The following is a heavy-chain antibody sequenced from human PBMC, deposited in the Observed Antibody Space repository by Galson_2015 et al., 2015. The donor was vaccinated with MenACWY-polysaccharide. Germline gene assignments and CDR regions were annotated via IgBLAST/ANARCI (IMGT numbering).Heavy chain of an antibody. CDR2: IYSGGST. V-gene: IGHV3-66*01. D-gene: IGHD6-19*01. CDR3: ARLAVDNYFDY. J-gene: IGHJ4*02. CDR1: ALTVGSNH. Sequence: ALRLSCAASALTVGSNHMSWVRQAPGTGLEWVSVIYSGGSTYYADSVKGRFTISRDNSKNTLYLQMNSLRAEDTALYYCARLAVDNYFDYWGQGTLVAVSS.